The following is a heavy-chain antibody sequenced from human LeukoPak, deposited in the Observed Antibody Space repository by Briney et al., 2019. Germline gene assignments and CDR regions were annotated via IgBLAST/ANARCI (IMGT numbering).Heavy chain of an antibody. D-gene: IGHD3-10*01. CDR2: ISSSSYI. CDR1: GFTFSSYS. J-gene: IGHJ5*02. Sequence: PGGSLRLSCAASGFTFSSYSMNWVRQAPGKGLEWVSSISSSSYIYYADSVKSRFTISRDNAKNSLYLQMNSLRAEDTAVYYGASGVRSSGWFHPGGEGTPVTVYS. CDR3: ASGVRSSGWFHP. V-gene: IGHV3-21*01.